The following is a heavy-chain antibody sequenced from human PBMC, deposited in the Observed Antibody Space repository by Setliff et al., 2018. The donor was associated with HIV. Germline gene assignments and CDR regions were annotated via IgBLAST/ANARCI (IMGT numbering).Heavy chain of an antibody. CDR1: GYTFTSYD. CDR2: MNPNSGNT. J-gene: IGHJ6*02. D-gene: IGHD3-9*01. Sequence: ASVKVSCKASGYTFTSYDINWVRQATGQGLEWMGWMNPNSGNTGYAQKFQGRVTMTRNTSISTAYMELSSLRSEDTAVYYCASGILTGYGMDVWGQGTMVTVSS. CDR3: ASGILTGYGMDV. V-gene: IGHV1-8*02.